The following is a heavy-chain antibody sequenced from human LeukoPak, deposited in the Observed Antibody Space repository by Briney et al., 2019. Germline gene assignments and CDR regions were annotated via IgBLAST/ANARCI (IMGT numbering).Heavy chain of an antibody. CDR3: ARDRDSGSSYGY. D-gene: IGHD6-13*01. CDR2: IYSGGST. V-gene: IGHV3-53*01. J-gene: IGHJ4*02. Sequence: GGSLRLSCEASGFTVRSNYMSWVRQAPGKGLEWVSVIYSGGSTYYADSMKGRFTISRDNSKNTLYLQMNSLRVEDTAVYYCARDRDSGSSYGYWGQGTLVTVSS. CDR1: GFTVRSNY.